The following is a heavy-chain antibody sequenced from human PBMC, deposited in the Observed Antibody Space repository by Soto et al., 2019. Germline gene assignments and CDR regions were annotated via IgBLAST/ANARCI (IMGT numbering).Heavy chain of an antibody. J-gene: IGHJ4*02. V-gene: IGHV3-23*01. D-gene: IGHD3-3*01. CDR1: GFTFSSYA. CDR3: AKAVRFLEWSTTMGAFDY. CDR2: ISGSGGST. Sequence: EVQLLESGGGLVQPGGSLRLSCAASGFTFSSYAMSWVRQAPGKGLEWVSAISGSGGSTYYADSVKGRFTISRDNSKNTLYLQMNSLRAEDTAVYYCAKAVRFLEWSTTMGAFDYWGQGTLVTVS.